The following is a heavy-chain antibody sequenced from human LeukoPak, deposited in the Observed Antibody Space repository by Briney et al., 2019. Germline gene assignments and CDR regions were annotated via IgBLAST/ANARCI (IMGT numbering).Heavy chain of an antibody. CDR2: ISYDGSNK. J-gene: IGHJ4*02. Sequence: GGFLRLSCAASGFTFSSYGMHWVRQAPGKGLEWVAVISYDGSNKYYADSVKGRFTISRDNSKNTLYLQMNSLRAEDTAVYYCAKWSIAVAGTFDYWGQGTLVTVSS. V-gene: IGHV3-30*18. CDR1: GFTFSSYG. D-gene: IGHD6-19*01. CDR3: AKWSIAVAGTFDY.